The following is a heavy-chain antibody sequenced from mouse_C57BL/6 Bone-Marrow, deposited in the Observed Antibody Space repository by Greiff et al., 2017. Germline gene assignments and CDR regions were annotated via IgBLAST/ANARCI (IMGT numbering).Heavy chain of an antibody. CDR3: ARAFDGYYDYAMDY. CDR1: GYTFTDYY. J-gene: IGHJ4*01. D-gene: IGHD2-3*01. Sequence: EVQLQQSGPELVKPGASVKISCKASGYTFTDYYLNWVKQSHGKSLEWIGDINPNNGGTSYNQKFKGKAKLTVDQSSSTAYMELRSLTSEDSAVYYCARAFDGYYDYAMDYWGQGTSVTVSS. CDR2: INPNNGGT. V-gene: IGHV1-26*01.